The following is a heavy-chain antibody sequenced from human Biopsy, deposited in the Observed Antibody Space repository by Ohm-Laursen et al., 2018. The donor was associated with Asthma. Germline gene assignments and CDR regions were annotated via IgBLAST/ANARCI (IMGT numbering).Heavy chain of an antibody. J-gene: IGHJ3*02. V-gene: IGHV3-33*01. Sequence: SLRLSCAASGISFRTYGMHWVRQAPGKGLEWVALIWHDGSNKYYADSVKGQFTISRDNSNNTLYLQMSSLRAEDTALYYCARYKWELLRGAAFDIWGQGTMVTVAS. CDR3: ARYKWELLRGAAFDI. CDR2: IWHDGSNK. CDR1: GISFRTYG. D-gene: IGHD1-26*01.